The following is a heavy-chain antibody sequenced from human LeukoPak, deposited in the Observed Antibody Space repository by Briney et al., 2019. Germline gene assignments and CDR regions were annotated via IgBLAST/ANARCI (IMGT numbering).Heavy chain of an antibody. D-gene: IGHD5-24*01. CDR1: GFTFSNYW. Sequence: GGSLRLSCAASGFTFSNYWMTWVRQAPGKGLEWVAHINQDGSEEHYVDSVKGRFTISRDNPKNSLYLQMNSLRVEDTAVYYCAREPVMTTITVDSWGQGTLVTVSS. CDR2: INQDGSEE. CDR3: AREPVMTTITVDS. J-gene: IGHJ4*02. V-gene: IGHV3-7*01.